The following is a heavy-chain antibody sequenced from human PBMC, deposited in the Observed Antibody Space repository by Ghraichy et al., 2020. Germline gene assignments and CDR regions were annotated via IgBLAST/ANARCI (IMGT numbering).Heavy chain of an antibody. D-gene: IGHD2-2*01. V-gene: IGHV3-21*01. J-gene: IGHJ6*02. Sequence: GGSLRLSCAASGFTFSSYSMNWVRQAPGKGLEWVSSISSSSSYIYYADSVKGRFTISRDNAKNSLYLQMNSLRAEDTAVYYCARVEGDIVVVWPYGMDVWGQGTTVTVSS. CDR1: GFTFSSYS. CDR2: ISSSSSYI. CDR3: ARVEGDIVVVWPYGMDV.